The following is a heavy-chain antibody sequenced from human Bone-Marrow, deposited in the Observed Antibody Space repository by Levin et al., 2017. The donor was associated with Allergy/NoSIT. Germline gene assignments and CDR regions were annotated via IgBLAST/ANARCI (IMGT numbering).Heavy chain of an antibody. Sequence: SVKVSCKASGGTFSSYAISWVRQAPGQGLEWMGGIIPIFGTANYAQKFQGRVTITADKSTSTAYMELSSLRSEDTAVYYCARGGELFYWYFDLWGRGTLVTVSS. J-gene: IGHJ2*01. CDR1: GGTFSSYA. D-gene: IGHD3-10*01. V-gene: IGHV1-69*06. CDR2: IIPIFGTA. CDR3: ARGGELFYWYFDL.